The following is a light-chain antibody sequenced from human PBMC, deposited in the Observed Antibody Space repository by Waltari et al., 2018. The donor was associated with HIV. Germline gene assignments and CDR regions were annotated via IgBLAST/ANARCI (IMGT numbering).Light chain of an antibody. CDR3: QSYDSSLSAPVV. J-gene: IGLJ2*01. CDR1: SSNIGAVYD. Sequence: QSVLTQPPSVSGAPGQRVTISCTGSSSNIGAVYDVHWYQQLPGTAPKLLIYGNSNRPSGVPDRFSGSKSGTSASLAITGLQAEDEADYYCQSYDSSLSAPVVFGGGTKLTVL. V-gene: IGLV1-40*01. CDR2: GNS.